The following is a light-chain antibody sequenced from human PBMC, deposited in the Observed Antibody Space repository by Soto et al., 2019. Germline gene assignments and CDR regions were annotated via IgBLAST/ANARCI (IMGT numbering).Light chain of an antibody. J-gene: IGLJ1*01. CDR2: EVS. Sequence: QSALTQPASVSGSPGQSITISCTGTSGDVGGYNYVSWYQQHPGKAPKLMIYEVSNRPSGVSNRFSGSKSGNTASLTISGLQAEDEADYYCSSYTSSTFYVFGTGTKVTVL. V-gene: IGLV2-14*01. CDR1: SGDVGGYNY. CDR3: SSYTSSTFYV.